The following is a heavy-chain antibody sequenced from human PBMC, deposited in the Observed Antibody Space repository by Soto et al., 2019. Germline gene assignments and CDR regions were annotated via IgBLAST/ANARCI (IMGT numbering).Heavy chain of an antibody. CDR2: ISYDGSNK. D-gene: IGHD2-2*01. Sequence: QVQLVESGGGVVQPGRSLRLSCAASGFTFSSYAMHWVRQAPGKGLEWVAVISYDGSNKYYADSVKGRFTISRDNSKNTLYLQMNSLRAEDTAVYYCARVGGDSVPAAMGHNWFDPWGQGTLVTVSS. J-gene: IGHJ5*02. V-gene: IGHV3-30-3*01. CDR1: GFTFSSYA. CDR3: ARVGGDSVPAAMGHNWFDP.